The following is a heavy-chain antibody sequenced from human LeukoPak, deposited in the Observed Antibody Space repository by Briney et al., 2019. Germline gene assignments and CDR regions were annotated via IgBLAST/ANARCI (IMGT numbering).Heavy chain of an antibody. V-gene: IGHV4-59*12. CDR2: ISYSGTT. J-gene: IGHJ5*02. D-gene: IGHD4-23*01. Sequence: NPSETLSLTCTVSGASISSYSWSWIRQPPGKGLEWVAWISYSGTTNYNPSLNSRVSISVDTSKNQFSLRLTSVTAADTAVYYCARDRSGGNSGWFDPWGQGTLVIVSS. CDR3: ARDRSGGNSGWFDP. CDR1: GASISSYS.